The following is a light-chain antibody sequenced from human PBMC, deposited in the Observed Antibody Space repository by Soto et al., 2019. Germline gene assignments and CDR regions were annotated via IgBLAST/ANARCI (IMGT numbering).Light chain of an antibody. CDR1: SSY. V-gene: IGLV2-14*01. CDR2: DVT. CDR3: TSDTTATIVV. Sequence: QLVLTQPASVSGSPGQSITISCTGTSSYVSWYQQHPGKAPKLMIYDVTNRPSGVSNRFSGSKSGNTASLTISGLQAEDEADYYCTSDTTATIVVFGGGTKVTVL. J-gene: IGLJ2*01.